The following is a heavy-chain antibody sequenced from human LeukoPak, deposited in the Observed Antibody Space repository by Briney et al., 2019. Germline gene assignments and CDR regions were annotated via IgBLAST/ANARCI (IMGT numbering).Heavy chain of an antibody. CDR2: IIPIIGTA. J-gene: IGHJ4*02. D-gene: IGHD3-22*01. CDR3: ARGAYYDSSGYYFPFDY. Sequence: ASVKVSCKASGVTFSSYAISWVRQAPGQGLEWMGRIIPIIGTANYTQKFKGRVTITTDESTSTAYMELSSLRSEDTAVYYCARGAYYDSSGYYFPFDYWCQGTLVTVSS. V-gene: IGHV1-69*05. CDR1: GVTFSSYA.